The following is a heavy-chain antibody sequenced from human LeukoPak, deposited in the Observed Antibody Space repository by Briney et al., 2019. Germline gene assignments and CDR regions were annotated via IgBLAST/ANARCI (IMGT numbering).Heavy chain of an antibody. CDR2: IYTSGST. J-gene: IGHJ4*02. CDR1: GGSISSGSYY. Sequence: PSQTLSLTCTVSGGSISSGSYYWSWIRQPAGKGLEWIGRIYTSGSTNYNPSLKSRVTISVDTSKNQFSLKLSSVTAADTAVYYCARGNYYDFWSGYFDYWGQGTLVTVSS. CDR3: ARGNYYDFWSGYFDY. V-gene: IGHV4-61*02. D-gene: IGHD3-3*01.